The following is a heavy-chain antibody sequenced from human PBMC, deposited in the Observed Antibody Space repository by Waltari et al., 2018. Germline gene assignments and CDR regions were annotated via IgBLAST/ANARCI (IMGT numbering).Heavy chain of an antibody. Sequence: EVQLVESGGGLVKPGGSLRLSCAASGFTFSGYSMNWFRQAPGRGLEWVSSSSSSSSYIYYADSVKGRFTISRDNAKNSLYLQMNSLRAEDTAVYYCARDLGYYDSSGYSDAFDIWGQGTMVTVSS. J-gene: IGHJ3*02. CDR1: GFTFSGYS. CDR3: ARDLGYYDSSGYSDAFDI. CDR2: SSSSSSYI. D-gene: IGHD3-22*01. V-gene: IGHV3-21*01.